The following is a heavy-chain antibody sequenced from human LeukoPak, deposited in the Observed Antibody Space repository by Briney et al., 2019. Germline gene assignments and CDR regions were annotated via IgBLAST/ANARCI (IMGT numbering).Heavy chain of an antibody. CDR1: GYTFTNYY. CDR3: ARDTRTMTAVTRGQHYYSGLDV. J-gene: IGHJ6*02. D-gene: IGHD4-17*01. CDR2: INPSDGGT. V-gene: IGHV1-46*01. Sequence: ASVRVSCKASGYTFTNYYLHCVRQAPGHGLEWMAIINPSDGGTYYEQKLEGRVTVTGDTSTSTVYMELSSLRSEDTAVYYCARDTRTMTAVTRGQHYYSGLDVWGQGTTVTVSS.